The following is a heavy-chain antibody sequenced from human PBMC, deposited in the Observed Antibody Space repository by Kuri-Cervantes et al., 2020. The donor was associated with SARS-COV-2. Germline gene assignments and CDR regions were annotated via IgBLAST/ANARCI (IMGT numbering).Heavy chain of an antibody. CDR3: ARGTGWVPAAIRYFDY. J-gene: IGHJ4*02. D-gene: IGHD2-2*02. V-gene: IGHV4-34*01. CDR1: GGSFSK. Sequence: ESLKISCAVYGGSFSKLIRQPPGKGLGWIGEINHSGTTNYNPSLKSRLTISVDTSKNQFSLKLSSVTAADTAVYYCARGTGWVPAAIRYFDYWGQGTLVTVSS. CDR2: INHSGTT.